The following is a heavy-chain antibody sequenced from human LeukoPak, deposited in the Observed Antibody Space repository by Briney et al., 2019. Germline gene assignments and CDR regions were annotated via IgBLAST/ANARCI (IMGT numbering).Heavy chain of an antibody. CDR2: INPESGGT. CDR1: GYTLTGYY. D-gene: IGHD6-19*01. CDR3: AFLEVAGDNWFDP. Sequence: ASVKVSCMASGYTLTGYYIHWVRQAPGQGLEWMGWINPESGGTSYAQKFQGRVTMTGDTSINTVYMELSRLGSDDTAVYYCAFLEVAGDNWFDPWGQGTLLTVSS. J-gene: IGHJ5*02. V-gene: IGHV1-2*02.